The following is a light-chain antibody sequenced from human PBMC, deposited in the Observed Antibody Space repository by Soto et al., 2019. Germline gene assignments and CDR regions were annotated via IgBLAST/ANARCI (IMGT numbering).Light chain of an antibody. CDR1: SSDVGGYNY. CDR2: DVS. CDR3: SSYTSSSTRV. V-gene: IGLV2-14*01. Sequence: QPASVSGSPGQSITISCTGTSSDVGGYNYVSWYQQHPGKAPKLLIYDVSNRPSGVSNRFSGSKSGNTASLTISGLQAEDEADYYCSSYTSSSTRVFGTGTKVTVL. J-gene: IGLJ1*01.